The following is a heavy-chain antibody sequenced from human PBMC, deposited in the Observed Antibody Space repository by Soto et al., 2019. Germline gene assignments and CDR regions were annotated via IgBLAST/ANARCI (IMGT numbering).Heavy chain of an antibody. CDR1: GFSFSNYA. CDR2: ISGSGYSI. CDR3: ARVSGSESGYSYVQYYFDY. D-gene: IGHD5-18*01. Sequence: PGGSLRLSCAASGFSFSNYAMTWVRQAPGKGLEWVSSISGSGYSIYYADSVKGRFTISRDNSKNTLSLQMKLSSVTAADTAVYYCARVSGSESGYSYVQYYFDYWGQGTLVTVSS. V-gene: IGHV3-23*01. J-gene: IGHJ4*02.